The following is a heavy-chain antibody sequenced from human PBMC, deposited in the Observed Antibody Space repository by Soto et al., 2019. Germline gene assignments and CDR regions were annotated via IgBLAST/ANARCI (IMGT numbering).Heavy chain of an antibody. CDR2: ISAYNGNT. V-gene: IGHV1-18*04. D-gene: IGHD4-4*01. Sequence: ASVKVSCKASGYTFTIYGIIWVRQAPGQGLEWMGWISAYNGNTNYAQKFQGRVTITADESTSTAYMELTSLRSEDTAVYYCARVVMTTVPASYYYGMDVWGQGTTVTVSS. CDR1: GYTFTIYG. J-gene: IGHJ6*02. CDR3: ARVVMTTVPASYYYGMDV.